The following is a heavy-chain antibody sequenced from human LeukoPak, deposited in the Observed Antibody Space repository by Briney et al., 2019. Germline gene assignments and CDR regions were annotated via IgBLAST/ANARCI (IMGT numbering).Heavy chain of an antibody. Sequence: PGGSLRLSCAASGFTFSSYAMSWVRQAPGKGLEWVSGISGSDGSTYYADSVKGRFTISRVNSKNTLYLQMISLRAEDTAIYYCAKQKYSGSYSYFDYWGQGTLVTVSS. J-gene: IGHJ4*02. CDR3: AKQKYSGSYSYFDY. CDR2: ISGSDGST. D-gene: IGHD1-26*01. CDR1: GFTFSSYA. V-gene: IGHV3-23*01.